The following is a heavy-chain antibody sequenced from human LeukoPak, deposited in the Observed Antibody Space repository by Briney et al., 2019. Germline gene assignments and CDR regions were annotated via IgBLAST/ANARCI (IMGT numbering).Heavy chain of an antibody. CDR2: ISGSGDIT. J-gene: IGHJ6*02. Sequence: PGGSLRLSCAASGFTFSNYAMSWVRQAPGKGLEWVSGISGSGDITYYADSAKGRFTISRDNSKNTLYLQINSLRAEDTAVYYCAKGRSDSSSWYCVDVWGQGTTVTVSS. D-gene: IGHD6-13*01. V-gene: IGHV3-23*01. CDR3: AKGRSDSSSWYCVDV. CDR1: GFTFSNYA.